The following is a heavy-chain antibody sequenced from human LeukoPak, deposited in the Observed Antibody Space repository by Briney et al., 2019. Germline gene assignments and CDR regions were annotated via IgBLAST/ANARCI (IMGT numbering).Heavy chain of an antibody. CDR3: ARVGSVVPLDY. V-gene: IGHV1-3*01. D-gene: IGHD4-23*01. J-gene: IGHJ4*02. CDR2: INAGNGDT. Sequence: ASVKVSCKASEYTFTSYPIHWVRQAPGQGLEWMGWINAGNGDTKYPRKFQGRLTTTRDTSASTAYMELSSLRSEDTAVYYCARVGSVVPLDYWGQGTLVTVSS. CDR1: EYTFTSYP.